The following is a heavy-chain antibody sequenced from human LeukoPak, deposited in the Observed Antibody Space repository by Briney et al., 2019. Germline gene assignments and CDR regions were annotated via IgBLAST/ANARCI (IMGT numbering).Heavy chain of an antibody. D-gene: IGHD6-6*01. V-gene: IGHV3-21*01. CDR2: ISSSSSYI. Sequence: GGSLRLSCAASGFTFSSYSMNWVRQAPGKGLEWVSSISSSSSYIYYADSVKGRFTISRDNAKNSLYLQMNSLRAEDTAVYYCARQVGSSSALPIDYWGQGTLVTVSS. J-gene: IGHJ4*02. CDR1: GFTFSSYS. CDR3: ARQVGSSSALPIDY.